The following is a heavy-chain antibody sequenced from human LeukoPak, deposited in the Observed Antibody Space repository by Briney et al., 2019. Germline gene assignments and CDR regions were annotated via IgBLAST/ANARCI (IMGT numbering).Heavy chain of an antibody. CDR3: ARIKLTYSAFDI. Sequence: SETLSLTCTVSGGSISSYYWSWIRQPAGKGLEWIGRIYTSGSTNYNPSLKSRVTMSVDTSKNQFSLKLSSVAAADTAVYYCARIKLTYSAFDIWGQGTMVTVSS. CDR1: GGSISSYY. V-gene: IGHV4-4*07. CDR2: IYTSGST. D-gene: IGHD2-15*01. J-gene: IGHJ3*02.